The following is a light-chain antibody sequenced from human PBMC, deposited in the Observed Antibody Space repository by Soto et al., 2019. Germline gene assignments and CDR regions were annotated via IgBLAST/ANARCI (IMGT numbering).Light chain of an antibody. CDR2: AAS. V-gene: IGKV1-9*01. Sequence: DIQMTQSPSTLSASVGYRVTIACRASQGISSYLAWYQQKPGKAPKLLIYAASTLQSGVPSRFSGSGSGTEFTLTISSLQPDDFATYYCQQYNSYTWTFGQGTKVDIK. CDR3: QQYNSYTWT. CDR1: QGISSY. J-gene: IGKJ1*01.